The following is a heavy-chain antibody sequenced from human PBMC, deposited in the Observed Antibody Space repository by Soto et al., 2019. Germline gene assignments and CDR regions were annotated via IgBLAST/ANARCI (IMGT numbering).Heavy chain of an antibody. CDR1: GLTFSDYY. V-gene: IGHV3-11*01. J-gene: IGHJ4*02. Sequence: QVQLVESGGGVVKPGGSLRLSCAASGLTFSDYYMSWIRQAPGKGLEWVAHISSSGSNTYYTGSVKGRFTISRDNSKHSLYLEMNSLRAEDTAMYYCASYDLWSDYRYFDNWGQGTLVTVSS. CDR2: ISSSGSNT. CDR3: ASYDLWSDYRYFDN. D-gene: IGHD3-3*01.